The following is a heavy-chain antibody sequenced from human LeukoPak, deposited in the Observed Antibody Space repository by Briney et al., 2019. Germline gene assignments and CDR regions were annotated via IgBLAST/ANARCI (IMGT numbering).Heavy chain of an antibody. CDR2: IIPIFGTA. J-gene: IGHJ3*02. Sequence: SVKVSCKASGGTFSSYAISWVRQAPGQGLEWMGGIIPIFGTANYAQKFQGRVTITADESTSTAYMELSSLRSEDTAVYYCARNYDSSGYYYVYAFDIWGQGTMVTVSS. CDR3: ARNYDSSGYYYVYAFDI. CDR1: GGTFSSYA. D-gene: IGHD3-22*01. V-gene: IGHV1-69*13.